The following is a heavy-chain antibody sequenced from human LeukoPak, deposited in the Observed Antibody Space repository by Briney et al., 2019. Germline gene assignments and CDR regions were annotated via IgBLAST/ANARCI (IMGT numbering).Heavy chain of an antibody. CDR1: GYTFTDYY. J-gene: IGHJ4*02. Sequence: ASVKVSCKASGYTFTDYYMHWVRRAPGPGLEWMGWINPNSGGTNYAQKFQGRVTMTRATSISTAYMELSRLRSDDTAVFYCAREEVIAAAGPTLDYWGQGALVTVSS. CDR3: AREEVIAAAGPTLDY. D-gene: IGHD6-13*01. CDR2: INPNSGGT. V-gene: IGHV1-2*02.